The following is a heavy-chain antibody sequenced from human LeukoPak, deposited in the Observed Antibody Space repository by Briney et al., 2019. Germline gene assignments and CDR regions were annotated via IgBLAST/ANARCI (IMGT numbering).Heavy chain of an antibody. J-gene: IGHJ4*02. CDR3: GRVNSGGYRLDY. V-gene: IGHV1-46*01. CDR1: GYTFTSYY. D-gene: IGHD2-15*01. CDR2: INPSDIST. Sequence: ASVKVSCKASGYTFTSYYIHWVRQAPGQGLEWMGAINPSDISTTYAQKFQGRVTMTRDTHTSTVYMQLTSLRSEDTAVYYCGRVNSGGYRLDYWGPGTLVTVSS.